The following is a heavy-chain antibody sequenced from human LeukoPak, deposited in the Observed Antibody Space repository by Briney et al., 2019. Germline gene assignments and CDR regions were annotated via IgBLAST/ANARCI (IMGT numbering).Heavy chain of an antibody. CDR2: ISGSGGTT. CDR3: AKRGVVIRVILVGFHKEAYYFDS. CDR1: GITLSNYG. J-gene: IGHJ4*02. Sequence: GGSLRLSCAVSGITLSNYGMSWVRQAPGKGLEWVAGISGSGGTTRYADSVKGRLTISRDNPKNTLYLQMNSLRAEDTAVYFCAKRGVVIRVILVGFHKEAYYFDSWGQGALVTVSS. D-gene: IGHD3-22*01. V-gene: IGHV3-23*01.